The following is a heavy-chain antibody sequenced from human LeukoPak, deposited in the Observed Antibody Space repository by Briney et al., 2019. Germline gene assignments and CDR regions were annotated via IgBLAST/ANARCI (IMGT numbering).Heavy chain of an antibody. CDR1: GYTFTDYG. D-gene: IGHD3-3*01. CDR2: VSTFNGDT. J-gene: IGHJ4*02. V-gene: IGHV1-18*01. Sequence: ASVRVSCKTSGYTFTDYGINWLRQAPGPGLEWLGLVSTFNGDTHFAPHVHARLSLTTDKSTHTAYMELTSLKSDDTAVYYCARYLSFWSGYYDYSGQGTLVTVSS. CDR3: ARYLSFWSGYYDY.